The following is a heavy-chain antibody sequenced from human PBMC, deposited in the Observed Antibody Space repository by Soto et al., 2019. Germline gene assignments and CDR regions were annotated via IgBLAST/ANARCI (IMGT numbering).Heavy chain of an antibody. CDR2: SSRSSSYT. Sequence: QVQLLESGGCLVKPGGSLRLSCAASGFTFSDYYMSWIRQAPGKGLEGVSYSSRSSSYTNYADSVKGRFPISRDNAKNSLYLQMNGLRAEDTAVYYCARVLGAYDSSGYLGWFDPLGQGTLVTAS. V-gene: IGHV3-11*06. CDR1: GFTFSDYY. J-gene: IGHJ5*02. D-gene: IGHD3-22*01. CDR3: ARVLGAYDSSGYLGWFDP.